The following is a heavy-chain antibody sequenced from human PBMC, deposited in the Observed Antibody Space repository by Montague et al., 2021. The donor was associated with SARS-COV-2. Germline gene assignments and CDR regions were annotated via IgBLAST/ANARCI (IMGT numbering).Heavy chain of an antibody. CDR3: VKSGGGTFFET. CDR2: IWSDGSHK. Sequence: SLRLSCAVSGFSLTDNGMFWVRQAPGKGLEWVAVIWSDGSHKNYGDSVKGRFTVSRDISTNTLFLLMSSLRVDDTAVYYCVKSGGGTFFETWGQGTLVTVSA. V-gene: IGHV3-33*06. CDR1: GFSLTDNG. J-gene: IGHJ5*02. D-gene: IGHD1-26*01.